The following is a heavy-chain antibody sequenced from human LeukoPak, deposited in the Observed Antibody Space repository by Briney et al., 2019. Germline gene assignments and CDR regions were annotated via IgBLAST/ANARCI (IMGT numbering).Heavy chain of an antibody. D-gene: IGHD3-10*01. V-gene: IGHV4-39*07. CDR1: GGSISSSSYY. CDR3: ARDGFEWDAFDI. Sequence: SETLSLTCTVSGGSISSSSYYWGWIRQPPGKGLELIGNIYYSGSTYYNPSLKSRVTISVDTSKNQFSLKLSSVTAADTAVYYCARDGFEWDAFDIWGQGTMVTVSS. J-gene: IGHJ3*02. CDR2: IYYSGST.